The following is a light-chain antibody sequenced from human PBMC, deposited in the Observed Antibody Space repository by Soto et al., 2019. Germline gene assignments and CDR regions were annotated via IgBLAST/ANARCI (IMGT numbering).Light chain of an antibody. CDR3: QQYANWPT. J-gene: IGKJ5*01. V-gene: IGKV3-15*01. CDR1: QSVSSN. CDR2: GAS. Sequence: EIVMTQSPFTLSVSPGERVTLSCRASQSVSSNLAWYQQKPGQAPRLLFYGASTRATGLPARFSGSGSGTEFTLTISSLQSEDFAVYYCQQYANWPTFGQGTRLEIK.